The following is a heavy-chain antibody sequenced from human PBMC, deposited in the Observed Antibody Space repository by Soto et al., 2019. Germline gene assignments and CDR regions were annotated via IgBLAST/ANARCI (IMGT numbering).Heavy chain of an antibody. Sequence: PGGSLRLSCAASGFTFSSYAMSWVRQAPGKGLEWVSAISGSGGSTYYADSVKGRFTISRDNSKNTLYLQMNSLRAEDTAVYYCAKDVMVRGVIITSYMDVWGKGTTDTV. CDR3: AKDVMVRGVIITSYMDV. V-gene: IGHV3-23*01. CDR2: ISGSGGST. CDR1: GFTFSSYA. D-gene: IGHD3-10*01. J-gene: IGHJ6*03.